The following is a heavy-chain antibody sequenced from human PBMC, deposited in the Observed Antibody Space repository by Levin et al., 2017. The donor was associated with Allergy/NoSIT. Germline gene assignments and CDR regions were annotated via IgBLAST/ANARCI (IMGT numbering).Heavy chain of an antibody. J-gene: IGHJ6*02. CDR3: ATAVGSYYYFGMDV. Sequence: GGSLRLSCAASGFTFSGSAMHWVRQAPGKGLEWVTLISYDGSNKYYADSVKGRFTISRDNSKNTLFLQMNSLRGEDTALYYCATAVGSYYYFGMDVWGQGTTVTVSS. CDR2: ISYDGSNK. CDR1: GFTFSGSA. V-gene: IGHV3-30*04. D-gene: IGHD4-23*01.